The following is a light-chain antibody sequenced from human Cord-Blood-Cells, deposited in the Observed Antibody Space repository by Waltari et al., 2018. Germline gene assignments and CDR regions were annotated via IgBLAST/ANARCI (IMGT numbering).Light chain of an antibody. CDR2: GAS. CDR3: QQDGSSPLT. J-gene: IGKJ4*01. CDR1: QSVSSSY. Sequence: EIVLTQSPGTLSLSPGERATLSCRASQSVSSSYLAWYQQKPGQAPRLLIYGASRRATGIPARFSGSGAGTDFTLTISRLEPEDFAVYYCQQDGSSPLTFGGGTKVEIK. V-gene: IGKV3-20*01.